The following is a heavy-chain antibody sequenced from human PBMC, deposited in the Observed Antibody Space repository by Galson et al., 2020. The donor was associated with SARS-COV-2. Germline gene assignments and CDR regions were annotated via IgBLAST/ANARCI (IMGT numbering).Heavy chain of an antibody. V-gene: IGHV3-23*01. Sequence: GGSLRLSCATSGFNLRTYTMNWVRRAPGRGLEWVSAFGDDGFSTHYADSVEGRFTISRDTSKNTLYLQMNSLRVEDTALYYCTRDIGTTTYSRYSGMDGWCQGTTVTVSS. CDR1: GFNLRTYT. D-gene: IGHD2-15*01. J-gene: IGHJ6*02. CDR3: TRDIGTTTYSRYSGMDG. CDR2: FGDDGFST.